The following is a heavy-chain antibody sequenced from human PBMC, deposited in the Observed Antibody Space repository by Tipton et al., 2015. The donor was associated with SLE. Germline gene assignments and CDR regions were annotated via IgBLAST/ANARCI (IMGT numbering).Heavy chain of an antibody. CDR2: IYYSGST. J-gene: IGHJ4*02. Sequence: TLSLTCTVPGGSISSYYWNWIRQPPGKGLEWIGYIYYSGSTNYNPSLKSRVTISVDTSKNQFSLKLSSVTAADTAVYYCARARYNWNPSDFDYWGQGTLVTVSS. D-gene: IGHD1-20*01. CDR1: GGSISSYY. CDR3: ARARYNWNPSDFDY. V-gene: IGHV4-59*12.